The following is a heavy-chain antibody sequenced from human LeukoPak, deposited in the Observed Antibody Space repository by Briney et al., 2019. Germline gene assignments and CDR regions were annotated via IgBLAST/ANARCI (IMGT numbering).Heavy chain of an antibody. V-gene: IGHV3-23*01. CDR3: AILKLLGGEYFDD. CDR2: IGLTSAHT. J-gene: IGHJ4*02. CDR1: GVARSSYD. D-gene: IGHD3-16*01. Sequence: QTGGSLRLSCVDPGVARSSYDISWVRQAAGKGLEAVSSIGLTSAHTYYADSVKGRFTISRDNSKNTLYLEMNWLRAEDAAIYYCAILKLLGGEYFDDWGQGTLVTVSS.